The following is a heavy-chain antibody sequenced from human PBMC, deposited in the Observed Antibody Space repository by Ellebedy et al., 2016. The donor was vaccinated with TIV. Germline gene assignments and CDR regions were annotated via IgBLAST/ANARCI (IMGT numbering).Heavy chain of an antibody. D-gene: IGHD2-15*01. CDR3: ARFIVGYGMDV. V-gene: IGHV4-59*01. CDR2: IYYSGST. J-gene: IGHJ6*02. Sequence: SETLSLXCTVSGGSISSYYWSWIRQPPGKGLEWIGYIYYSGSTNYNPSLKSRVTISVDTSKNQFSLKLSSVTAADTAVYYCARFIVGYGMDVWGQGTTVTVSS. CDR1: GGSISSYY.